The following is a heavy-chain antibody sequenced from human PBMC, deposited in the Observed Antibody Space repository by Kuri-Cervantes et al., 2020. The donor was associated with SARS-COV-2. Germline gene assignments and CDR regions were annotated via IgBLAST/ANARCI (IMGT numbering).Heavy chain of an antibody. D-gene: IGHD5-12*01. J-gene: IGHJ6*03. CDR1: GFTFSSYA. Sequence: GESLKISCAASGFTFSSYAMHWVRQAPGKGLEWVAVISYDGSNKYYADSVKGRFTISRDNSKNTLYLQMNSLRDEDTAVYYCASLDSGYAQSYYYSMEVWGKGTTVTVSS. CDR3: ASLDSGYAQSYYYSMEV. CDR2: ISYDGSNK. V-gene: IGHV3-30*07.